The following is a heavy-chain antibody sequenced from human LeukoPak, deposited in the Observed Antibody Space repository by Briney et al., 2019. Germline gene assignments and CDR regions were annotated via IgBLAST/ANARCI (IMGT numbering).Heavy chain of an antibody. J-gene: IGHJ5*02. CDR2: ISYDGSNK. V-gene: IGHV3-30*15. Sequence: QPGRSLRLSCAASGSTFSSYATDCVRQAPGKGLGCVAVISYDGSNKYYADSVKGRFTISRDNSKNTLYLQMSRLGAEDTAVYYCARGFCSSTSCPAYPWGQGTLVTVSS. CDR3: ARGFCSSTSCPAYP. CDR1: GSTFSSYA. D-gene: IGHD2-2*01.